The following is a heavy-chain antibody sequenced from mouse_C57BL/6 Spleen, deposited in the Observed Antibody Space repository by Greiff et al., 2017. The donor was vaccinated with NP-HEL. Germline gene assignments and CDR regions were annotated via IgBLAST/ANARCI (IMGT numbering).Heavy chain of an antibody. J-gene: IGHJ1*03. V-gene: IGHV5-6*01. D-gene: IGHD1-1*01. CDR3: ASSPYYGSSYGYFDV. CDR1: GFTFSSYG. CDR2: ISSGGSYT. Sequence: EVQVVESGGDLVKPGGSLKLSCAASGFTFSSYGMSWVRQTPDKRLEWVATISSGGSYTYYPDSVKGRFTISRDNAKNTLYLQMSSLKSEDTAMYYCASSPYYGSSYGYFDVWGTGTTVTVSS.